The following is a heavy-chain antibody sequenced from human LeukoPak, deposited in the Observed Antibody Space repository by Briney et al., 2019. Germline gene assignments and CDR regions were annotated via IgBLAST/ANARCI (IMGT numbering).Heavy chain of an antibody. CDR3: AREGLRYFDWLLNYYMDV. J-gene: IGHJ6*03. Sequence: SETLSLTCAVYGGSFSGYYWSWIRQPPGKGLEWIGGINHSGSTNYNPSLKSRVTISVDTSKNQFSLKLSSVTAADTAVYYCAREGLRYFDWLLNYYMDVWGKGTTVTVSS. D-gene: IGHD3-9*01. V-gene: IGHV4-34*01. CDR1: GGSFSGYY. CDR2: INHSGST.